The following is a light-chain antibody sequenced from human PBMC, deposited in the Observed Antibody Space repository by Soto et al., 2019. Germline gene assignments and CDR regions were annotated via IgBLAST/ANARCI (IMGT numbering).Light chain of an antibody. CDR1: QTISSW. CDR2: DAS. V-gene: IGKV1-5*01. Sequence: DIQMTQSPSTLSASLGDRVTISCRASQTISSWLAWYQQKPGKAPKLLISDASSLESGVPSRFSGSGSGTDFTLTISRLEPEDFAVDDCQQYGSSGTFGQGTKVDIK. J-gene: IGKJ1*01. CDR3: QQYGSSGT.